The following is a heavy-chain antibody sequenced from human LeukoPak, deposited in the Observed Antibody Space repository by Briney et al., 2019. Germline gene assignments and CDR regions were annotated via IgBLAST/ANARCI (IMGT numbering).Heavy chain of an antibody. J-gene: IGHJ3*01. CDR3: ARDWRQDNAFDL. D-gene: IGHD2-15*01. CDR1: DFTFSSHQ. CDR2: ITQDGSEK. Sequence: PGGSLLLSCAASDFTFSSHQMSWVRPAPGKGLEWVAKITQDGSEKYYMDSVKGRFIISRDNGKNSLYLQMNSLRVENTAVYYCARDWRQDNAFDLWGQGTMVSVSS. V-gene: IGHV3-7*01.